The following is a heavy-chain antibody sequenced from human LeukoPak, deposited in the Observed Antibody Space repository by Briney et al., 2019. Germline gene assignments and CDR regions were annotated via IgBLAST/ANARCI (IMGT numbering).Heavy chain of an antibody. D-gene: IGHD6-13*01. CDR1: GYTFTGYY. CDR2: INPNSGGT. V-gene: IGHV1-2*02. J-gene: IGHJ1*01. CDR3: ARDPETYSSSLPPSLSYFQH. Sequence: GASVKVSCKASGYTFTGYYMHWVRQAPGQGLEWMGWINPNSGGTNYAQKFQGRVTMTRDTSISTAYMELSRLRSDDTAVYYCARDPETYSSSLPPSLSYFQHWGQGTLVTVSS.